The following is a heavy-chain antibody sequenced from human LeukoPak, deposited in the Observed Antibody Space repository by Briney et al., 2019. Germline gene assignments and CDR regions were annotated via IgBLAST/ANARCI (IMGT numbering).Heavy chain of an antibody. V-gene: IGHV4-34*01. D-gene: IGHD2-15*01. CDR3: ARHRCSGGSCYPMNWFDP. J-gene: IGHJ5*02. Sequence: SETLSLTCTISGASIDSYYWSWIRQPPGKGLEWIGEINHSGSTNYNPSLKSRVTISVDTSKNQFSLKLSSVTAADTAVYYCARHRCSGGSCYPMNWFDPWGQGTLVTVSS. CDR1: GASIDSYY. CDR2: INHSGST.